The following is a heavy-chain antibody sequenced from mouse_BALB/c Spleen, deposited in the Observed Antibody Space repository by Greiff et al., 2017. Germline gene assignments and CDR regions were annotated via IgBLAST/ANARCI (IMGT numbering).Heavy chain of an antibody. CDR3: ARDDYDGDLYAMDY. J-gene: IGHJ4*01. CDR2: ISSGGSYT. V-gene: IGHV5-9-4*01. CDR1: GFTFSSYA. D-gene: IGHD2-4*01. Sequence: EVKLQESGGGLVKPGGSLKLSCAASGFTFSSYAMSWVRQSPEKRLEWVAEISSGGSYTYYPDTVTGRFTISRDNAKNTLYLEMSSLRSEDTAMYYCARDDYDGDLYAMDYWGQGTSVTVSS.